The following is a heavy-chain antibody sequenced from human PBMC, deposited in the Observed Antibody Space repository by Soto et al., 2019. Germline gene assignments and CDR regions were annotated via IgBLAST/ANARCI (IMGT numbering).Heavy chain of an antibody. D-gene: IGHD3-3*01. CDR1: GFAFSTYA. CDR2: IWADGSRQ. Sequence: QVQLVESGGGVIQPGKSLRLSCSASGFAFSTYAMHWVRQAPGKGLEWVAVIWADGSRQFYADSVKGRFTVSRDNSQNTLFLRMTSLRVDDTALYYCGGGIGYWGIGDYWGQGTRVHVSS. CDR3: GGGIGYWGIGDY. V-gene: IGHV3-33*08. J-gene: IGHJ4*02.